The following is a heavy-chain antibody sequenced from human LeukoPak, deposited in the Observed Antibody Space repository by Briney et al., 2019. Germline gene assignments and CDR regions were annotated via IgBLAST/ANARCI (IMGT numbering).Heavy chain of an antibody. V-gene: IGHV4-4*07. Sequence: SETLSLTCSVSGRSFSPYYWSSIRQSAGKGLEWIGRIYTSGSTNYNPSLKSRLTMSVDTSQNQLSLKLNSVTAADTAVYYCARGPELSISAAGSFDSWGEGTLVTVSS. CDR1: GRSFSPYY. J-gene: IGHJ4*02. D-gene: IGHD6-13*01. CDR2: IYTSGST. CDR3: ARGPELSISAAGSFDS.